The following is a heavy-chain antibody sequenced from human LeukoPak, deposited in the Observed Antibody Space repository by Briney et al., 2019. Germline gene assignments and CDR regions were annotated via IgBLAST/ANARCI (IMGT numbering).Heavy chain of an antibody. D-gene: IGHD3-22*01. Sequence: PGGSLRLSCAASGFTFSSYSMNWVRQAPGKGLEWVSSISSSSSYIYYADSVKGRFTISRDNAKNSLYLQMNSLRAEDTAVYYCAREYYYDSSGYEAASGDAFDIWGQGTMVTVSS. CDR1: GFTFSSYS. V-gene: IGHV3-21*01. J-gene: IGHJ3*02. CDR3: AREYYYDSSGYEAASGDAFDI. CDR2: ISSSSSYI.